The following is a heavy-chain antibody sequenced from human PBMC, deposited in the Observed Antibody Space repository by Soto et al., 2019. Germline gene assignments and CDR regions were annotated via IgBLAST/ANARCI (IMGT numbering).Heavy chain of an antibody. CDR2: ISSSGSTI. CDR1: GFTFSDYY. D-gene: IGHD3-3*01. CDR3: AREEIRGYYDFWSGYYSTGRTFDY. V-gene: IGHV3-11*01. J-gene: IGHJ4*02. Sequence: GGSLRLSCAASGFTFSDYYMSWIRQAPGKGLEWVSYISSSGSTIYYADSVKGRFTISRDNAKNSLYLQMNSLRAEDTAVYYCAREEIRGYYDFWSGYYSTGRTFDYWGQGTLVTVSS.